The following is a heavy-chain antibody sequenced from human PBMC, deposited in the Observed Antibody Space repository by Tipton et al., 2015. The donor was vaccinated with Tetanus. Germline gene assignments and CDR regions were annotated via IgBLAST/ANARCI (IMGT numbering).Heavy chain of an antibody. CDR2: INHSGST. D-gene: IGHD3-9*01. J-gene: IGHJ4*02. CDR1: GGSFSGYY. Sequence: TLSLTCAVYGGSFSGYYWSWIRQPPGKGLEWIGEINHSGSTNYNPSLKSRVTISVDTPKNQFSLKLSSVTAADTAVYYCARGGRYFDWLGPYFDYWGQGTLVTVSS. V-gene: IGHV4-34*01. CDR3: ARGGRYFDWLGPYFDY.